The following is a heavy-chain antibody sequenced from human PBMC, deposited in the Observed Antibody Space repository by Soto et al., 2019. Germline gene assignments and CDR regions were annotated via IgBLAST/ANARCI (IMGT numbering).Heavy chain of an antibody. J-gene: IGHJ3*02. D-gene: IGHD5-12*01. CDR1: GGSISNYF. CDR3: ARNVASPGVSGSWGAFDI. Sequence: QVQLQESGPGLVKPSETLSLICTVSGGSISNYFWDWIRQPAGKGREGIGRIFSSGSTNYNASLKSRVTMSVDTSKNQVSLKLTSMTAADTAVYYCARNVASPGVSGSWGAFDIWGQGTMVTVSS. CDR2: IFSSGST. V-gene: IGHV4-4*07.